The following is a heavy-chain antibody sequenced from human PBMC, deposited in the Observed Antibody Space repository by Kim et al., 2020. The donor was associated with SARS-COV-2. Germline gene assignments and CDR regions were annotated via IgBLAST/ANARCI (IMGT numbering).Heavy chain of an antibody. Sequence: TYAQKLQGRVTMTTDPSTRTAYMELRSLRSDDTAVYYCARGSYNADAFDIWGQGTMVTVSS. D-gene: IGHD1-26*01. V-gene: IGHV1-18*01. J-gene: IGHJ3*02. CDR3: ARGSYNADAFDI.